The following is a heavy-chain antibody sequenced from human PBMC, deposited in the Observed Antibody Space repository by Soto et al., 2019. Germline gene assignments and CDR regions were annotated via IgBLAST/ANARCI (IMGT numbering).Heavy chain of an antibody. D-gene: IGHD3-22*01. CDR2: ISGSGSTI. Sequence: EVQLLESGGGLVQPGGSLRLSCAASGFTFSSYAVSWVRQAPGKGREWISSISGSGSTIYYADSVKGRFTISRDNSKNTLYLQMNSLRADDTALYYCAKVFYYYDSSGYYYFDYWGQGTLVTVSS. V-gene: IGHV3-23*01. CDR3: AKVFYYYDSSGYYYFDY. CDR1: GFTFSSYA. J-gene: IGHJ4*02.